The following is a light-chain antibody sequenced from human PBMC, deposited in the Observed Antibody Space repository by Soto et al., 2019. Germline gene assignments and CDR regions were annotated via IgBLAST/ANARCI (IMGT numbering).Light chain of an antibody. Sequence: EIVLTQSPATLSLSPGQRATLSCRASQSVSGYLAWYQQKPGQAPRLLIYHGSNRATGIPARFSGSGSGTDFTLTITSLESEDFAVYYCQQRSHWPTFGPGTKVDIK. CDR2: HGS. V-gene: IGKV3-11*01. CDR1: QSVSGY. CDR3: QQRSHWPT. J-gene: IGKJ3*01.